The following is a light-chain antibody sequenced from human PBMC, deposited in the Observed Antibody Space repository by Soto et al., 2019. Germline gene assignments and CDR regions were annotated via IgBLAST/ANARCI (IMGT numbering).Light chain of an antibody. J-gene: IGKJ4*01. Sequence: IQMTQSPSTLSGSVGDRVTIICRASQTISSWLAWYQQKPGKAPKLLIYKASTLKSGVPSRFSGSGSGTEFTLTISSLQPDDFATYYCQKYNSAPLTFGGGTKVDIK. V-gene: IGKV1-5*03. CDR2: KAS. CDR3: QKYNSAPLT. CDR1: QTISSW.